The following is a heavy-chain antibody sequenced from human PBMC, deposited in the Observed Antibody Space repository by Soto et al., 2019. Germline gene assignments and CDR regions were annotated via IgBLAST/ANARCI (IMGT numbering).Heavy chain of an antibody. Sequence: GGSLRLSCAASGFTFSSYSMNWVRQAPGKGLEWVSPISSSSSYIYYADSVKGRFTISRDNAKNSLYLQMNSLRAEDTAVYYCAGITMVRGPRYYGMDVWGQGTTVTVSS. CDR2: ISSSSSYI. V-gene: IGHV3-21*01. J-gene: IGHJ6*02. D-gene: IGHD3-10*01. CDR1: GFTFSSYS. CDR3: AGITMVRGPRYYGMDV.